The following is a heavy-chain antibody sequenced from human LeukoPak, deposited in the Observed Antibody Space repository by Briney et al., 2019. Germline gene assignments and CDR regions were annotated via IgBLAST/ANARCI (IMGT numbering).Heavy chain of an antibody. CDR3: ARATAYDYVWGSYRPDNDY. J-gene: IGHJ4*02. Sequence: ASVKVSCKASGYTFTGYYMHWVRQAPGQGLEWMGRINPNSGGTNYAQKFQGRATMTRDTSISTAYMELSRLRSDDTAVYYCARATAYDYVWGSYRPDNDYWGQGTLVTVSS. D-gene: IGHD3-16*02. CDR1: GYTFTGYY. CDR2: INPNSGGT. V-gene: IGHV1-2*06.